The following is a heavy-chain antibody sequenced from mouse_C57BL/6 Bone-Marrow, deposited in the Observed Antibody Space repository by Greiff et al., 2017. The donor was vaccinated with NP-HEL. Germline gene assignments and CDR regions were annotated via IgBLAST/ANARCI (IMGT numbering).Heavy chain of an antibody. J-gene: IGHJ3*01. CDR2: IYPGGGYT. V-gene: IGHV1-63*01. D-gene: IGHD2-4*01. CDR3: ERHDSTPFAY. Sequence: QVHVKQSGAELVRPGTSVKMSCKASGYTFTNYWIGWAKQRPGHGLEWIGDIYPGGGYTNYNEKFKGKATLTADKSSSTAYMQFSSLTSEDSAIYYYERHDSTPFAYWGQGTLVTVSA. CDR1: GYTFTNYW.